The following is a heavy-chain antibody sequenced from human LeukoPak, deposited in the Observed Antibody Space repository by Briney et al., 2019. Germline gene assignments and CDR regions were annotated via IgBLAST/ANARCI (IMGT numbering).Heavy chain of an antibody. V-gene: IGHV3-23*01. CDR2: ISGSGTTT. J-gene: IGHJ5*02. Sequence: GGSLRLSCAASGFTFTSYGMSWVRQAPGKGLEWVSSISGSGTTTYYADSAKGRFTVPRDNSKNTLYLQMNSLRAEDTAVYYCAKSPGTTGWFDPWGRGTLVTVSS. CDR1: GFTFTSYG. D-gene: IGHD1-1*01. CDR3: AKSPGTTGWFDP.